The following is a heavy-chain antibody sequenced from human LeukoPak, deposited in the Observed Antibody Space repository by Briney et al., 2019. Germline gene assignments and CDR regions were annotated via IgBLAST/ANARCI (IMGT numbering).Heavy chain of an antibody. CDR2: IGVAANT. CDR3: ARQKTPHGNFDY. D-gene: IGHD1-26*01. Sequence: GGSLRLSCAASGVTFSSYDMHWGREAPGKGLEWVSPIGVAANTFYSGSVKGRFTISRENAKTSLYLLMSSLSAEDTAVYYCARQKTPHGNFDYWGQGTLVTVSS. CDR1: GVTFSSYD. V-gene: IGHV3-13*01. J-gene: IGHJ4*02.